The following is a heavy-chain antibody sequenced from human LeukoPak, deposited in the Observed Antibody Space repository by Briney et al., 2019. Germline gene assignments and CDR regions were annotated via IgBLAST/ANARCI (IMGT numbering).Heavy chain of an antibody. CDR3: ARGGTYYYDSSGLFDY. Sequence: SETLSLTCTVSGGSISRYYWSWIRQPPGKGLEWIGYIYYSGSTNYNPSLKSRVTISVDTSKNQFSLKLSSVTAADTAVYYCARGGTYYYDSSGLFDYWGQGTLVTVSS. J-gene: IGHJ4*02. CDR2: IYYSGST. CDR1: GGSISRYY. D-gene: IGHD3-22*01. V-gene: IGHV4-59*01.